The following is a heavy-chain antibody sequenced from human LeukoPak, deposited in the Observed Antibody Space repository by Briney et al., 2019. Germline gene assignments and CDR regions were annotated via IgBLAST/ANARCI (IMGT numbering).Heavy chain of an antibody. D-gene: IGHD1-26*01. CDR1: GGSISSGSYY. J-gene: IGHJ5*02. V-gene: IGHV4-39*01. CDR3: ARLLRIVGATRANNWFDP. CDR2: IYYSGST. Sequence: SETLSLTCTVSGGSISSGSYYWGWIRQPPGKGLEWIGSIYYSGSTYYNPSLKSRVTISVDTSKNQFSLKLSSVTAADTAVYYCARLLRIVGATRANNWFDPWGQGTLVTVSS.